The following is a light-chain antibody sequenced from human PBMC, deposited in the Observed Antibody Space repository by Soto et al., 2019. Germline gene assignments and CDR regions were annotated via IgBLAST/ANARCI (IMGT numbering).Light chain of an antibody. J-gene: IGLJ2*01. CDR2: EVI. CDR3: QAWDSSTVV. V-gene: IGLV2-8*01. Sequence: QSALTQPPSASGSPGQSVTISCTGTSSDVGGYNYVSWYQQHPGKAPKLMIYEVIKRPSWVPDRFSGSNSGNTATLTISGTQAMDEADYYCQAWDSSTVVFGGGTKLTVL. CDR1: SSDVGGYNY.